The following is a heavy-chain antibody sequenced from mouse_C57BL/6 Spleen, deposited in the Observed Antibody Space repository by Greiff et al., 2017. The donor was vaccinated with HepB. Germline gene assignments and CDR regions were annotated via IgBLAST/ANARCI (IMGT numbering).Heavy chain of an antibody. Sequence: QVQLQQSGAELVKPGASVKLSCKASGYTFTSYWMHWVKQRPGQGLEWIGMIHPNSGSTDYNEKFKSKATLTVDKSSSTAYMQLSSLTSEDSAVYYCASPSNSWYFDVWGTGTTVTVSS. CDR1: GYTFTSYW. CDR2: IHPNSGST. D-gene: IGHD4-1*01. V-gene: IGHV1-64*01. J-gene: IGHJ1*03. CDR3: ASPSNSWYFDV.